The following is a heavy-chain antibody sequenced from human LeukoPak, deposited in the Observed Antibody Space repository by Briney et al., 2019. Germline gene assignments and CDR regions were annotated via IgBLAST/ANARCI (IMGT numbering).Heavy chain of an antibody. D-gene: IGHD3-22*01. Sequence: GGSLRLSCAASGFTFSSYGMHWVRQAPGKGLEWVAVIWYDGSNKYYADSVQGRFTISRDNSKNTLYLQMNSLRAEDTAVYYCARGGFDYYDSSGYPVSPYYFDYWGQGTLVTVSS. J-gene: IGHJ4*02. V-gene: IGHV3-33*01. CDR3: ARGGFDYYDSSGYPVSPYYFDY. CDR2: IWYDGSNK. CDR1: GFTFSSYG.